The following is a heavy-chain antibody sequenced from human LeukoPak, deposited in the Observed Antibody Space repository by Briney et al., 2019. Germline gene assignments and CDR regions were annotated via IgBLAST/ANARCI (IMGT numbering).Heavy chain of an antibody. CDR3: ARGPTYRGYVID. CDR2: INPNSGGT. D-gene: IGHD5-12*01. J-gene: IGHJ4*02. CDR1: GYTFTGYY. Sequence: RAASVKVSCKASGYTFTGYYMHWVRQAPGQGLEWMGWINPNSGGTNYAQKFQGRVTMTRDTSISTAYMELSSLRSDDTAVYYCARGPTYRGYVIDWGQGTLVTVSS. V-gene: IGHV1-2*02.